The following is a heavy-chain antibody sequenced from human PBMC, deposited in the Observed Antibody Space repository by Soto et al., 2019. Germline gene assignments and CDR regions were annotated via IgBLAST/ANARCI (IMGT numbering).Heavy chain of an antibody. CDR1: GFTFSSYG. J-gene: IGHJ5*02. V-gene: IGHV3-33*01. CDR3: ARGYSSSWFNWFDP. Sequence: QVQLVESGGGVVQPGRSLRLSCAASGFTFSSYGMHWVRQAPGKGLEWVAVIWDDGSNKYYADSVKGRFTIARDNSKNTLYLQMNSLRAEDTAVYYCARGYSSSWFNWFDPWGQGTLVTVSS. CDR2: IWDDGSNK. D-gene: IGHD6-13*01.